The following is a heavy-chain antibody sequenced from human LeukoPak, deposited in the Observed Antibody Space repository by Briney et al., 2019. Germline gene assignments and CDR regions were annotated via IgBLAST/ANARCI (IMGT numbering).Heavy chain of an antibody. Sequence: GGSLRLSCVASGFTFGSYAMSGVRQAPGKGLEWVSAISGSGGNTFYADSVKGRFTISRDNSKNTLYLQMNSLRAEDTAVYYCAKEMGAAWVDAFDIWGQGTMVTVSS. V-gene: IGHV3-23*01. D-gene: IGHD1-26*01. CDR2: ISGSGGNT. CDR1: GFTFGSYA. CDR3: AKEMGAAWVDAFDI. J-gene: IGHJ3*02.